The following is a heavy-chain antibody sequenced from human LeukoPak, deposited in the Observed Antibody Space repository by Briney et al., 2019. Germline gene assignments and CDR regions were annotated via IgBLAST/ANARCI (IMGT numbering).Heavy chain of an antibody. J-gene: IGHJ4*02. Sequence: GGSLRLSCAASGFTFSSYWMHWVRKAPGKGLVWVSRINSDGSSTSYADSVKGRFTISRDNAKNTLYLQMNSLRAEDTAVYYCARDRDIVATIDYFDYWGQGTLVTVSS. D-gene: IGHD5-12*01. CDR2: INSDGSST. V-gene: IGHV3-74*01. CDR1: GFTFSSYW. CDR3: ARDRDIVATIDYFDY.